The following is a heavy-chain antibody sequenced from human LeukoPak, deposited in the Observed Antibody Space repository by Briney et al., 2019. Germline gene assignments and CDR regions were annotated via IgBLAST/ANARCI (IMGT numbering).Heavy chain of an antibody. V-gene: IGHV3-21*01. J-gene: IGHJ4*02. D-gene: IGHD2-2*01. Sequence: PGGSLRLSCAASGFTFSSYSINWVRQAPGKGLEWVSYISSSSSYIYYADSVKGRFTISRDNAKNSLYLQMNSLRAEDTAVYYCARDYHSHEGLDYWGQGTLVTVSS. CDR1: GFTFSSYS. CDR2: ISSSSSYI. CDR3: ARDYHSHEGLDY.